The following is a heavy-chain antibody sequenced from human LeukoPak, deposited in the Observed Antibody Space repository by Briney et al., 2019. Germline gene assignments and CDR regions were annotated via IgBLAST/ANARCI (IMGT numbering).Heavy chain of an antibody. CDR3: ARVDYSSGWYYFDY. CDR2: INHSGST. CDR1: GGSFSGYY. J-gene: IGHJ4*02. Sequence: PSETLSLTCAVYGGSFSGYYRSWIRQPPGKGLEWIGEINHSGSTNYNPSLKSRVTISVDTSKNQFSLKLSSVTAADTAVYYCARVDYSSGWYYFDYWGQGTLVTVSS. V-gene: IGHV4-34*01. D-gene: IGHD6-19*01.